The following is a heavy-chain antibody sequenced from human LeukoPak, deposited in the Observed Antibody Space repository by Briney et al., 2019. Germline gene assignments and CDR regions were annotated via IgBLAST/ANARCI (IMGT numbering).Heavy chain of an antibody. CDR2: IYYSGST. CDR3: ARAPDRRYYYYGMDV. CDR1: GGSISSYY. Sequence: SETLSLTCTVSGGSISSYYWSRIRQPPGKGLEWIGYIYYSGSTNYNPSLKSRVTISVDTSKNQFSLKLSSVTAADTAVYYCARAPDRRYYYYGMDVWGQGTTVTVSS. J-gene: IGHJ6*02. V-gene: IGHV4-59*01.